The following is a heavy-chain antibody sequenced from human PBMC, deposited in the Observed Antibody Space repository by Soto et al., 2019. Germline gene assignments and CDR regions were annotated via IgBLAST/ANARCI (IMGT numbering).Heavy chain of an antibody. CDR2: IYYSGST. CDR1: GGSVSNSQYF. Sequence: PSETLSLTCTVSGGSVSNSQYFWVWLRQPPGKGLEWIGYIYYSGSTNYNPSLKSRVTISVDTSKNQFSLKLSSVTAADTAVYYCARSTLSGFDYYYMDVWGKGTTVTVSS. V-gene: IGHV4-61*01. CDR3: ARSTLSGFDYYYMDV. D-gene: IGHD2-2*01. J-gene: IGHJ6*03.